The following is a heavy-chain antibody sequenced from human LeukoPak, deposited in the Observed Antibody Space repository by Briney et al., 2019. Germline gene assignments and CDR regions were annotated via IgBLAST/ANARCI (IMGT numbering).Heavy chain of an antibody. CDR1: GGSISSGGYS. J-gene: IGHJ4*02. CDR2: IYHSGST. Sequence: SETLSLTCAVAGGSISSGGYSWSWVRQPPGEGLEWIGYIYHSGSTYYNPSLKSRVTISVDRSKTQSSLKLSSVTAADPAVHYCARQAADYYDSSGYYFDYWGQGTLVTVSS. D-gene: IGHD3-22*01. CDR3: ARQAADYYDSSGYYFDY. V-gene: IGHV4-30-2*01.